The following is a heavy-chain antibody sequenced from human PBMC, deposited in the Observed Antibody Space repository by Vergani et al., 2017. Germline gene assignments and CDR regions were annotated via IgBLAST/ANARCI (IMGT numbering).Heavy chain of an antibody. Sequence: EVQLLESGGGLVQPGGSLRLSCAASGFTFSSYAMSWVRQAPGKGLEWVSAISGSGGSTYYADSGKGRFTISRDNSKNTLYLQMNSLRAEDTAVYYCAKIPVYSGTYFDYWGQGTLVTVSS. CDR1: GFTFSSYA. D-gene: IGHD5-12*01. CDR2: ISGSGGST. J-gene: IGHJ4*02. V-gene: IGHV3-23*01. CDR3: AKIPVYSGTYFDY.